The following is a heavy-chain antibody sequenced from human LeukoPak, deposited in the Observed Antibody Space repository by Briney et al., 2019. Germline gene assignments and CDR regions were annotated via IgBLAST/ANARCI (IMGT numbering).Heavy chain of an antibody. CDR3: ARGGASGELNP. V-gene: IGHV1-18*01. CDR2: ISPYNGDT. J-gene: IGHJ5*02. D-gene: IGHD3-10*01. CDR1: GYIVNTYD. Sequence: ASVKVSCKTSGYIVNTYDISWVRQAPGQGLEWVGGISPYNGDTHSAQNFQGRITMTTDTSTNTAYMELRSLRSDDTALYYCARGGASGELNPWGQGTLVTASS.